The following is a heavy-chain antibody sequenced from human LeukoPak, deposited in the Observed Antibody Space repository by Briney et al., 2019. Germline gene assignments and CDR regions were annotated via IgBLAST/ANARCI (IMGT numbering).Heavy chain of an antibody. J-gene: IGHJ4*02. CDR2: ITASGGNT. D-gene: IGHD5-18*01. CDR3: AKGNGYSYGRYYLDY. V-gene: IGHV3-23*01. Sequence: PGGSLRLSCVVSGFNFEDYGMSWVRQGPGKGLEWVSAITASGGNTYYADSVKGRFTISRDNSKNTLYLQVNSLRAEDTAVYYCAKGNGYSYGRYYLDYWGQGTLVTVSS. CDR1: GFNFEDYG.